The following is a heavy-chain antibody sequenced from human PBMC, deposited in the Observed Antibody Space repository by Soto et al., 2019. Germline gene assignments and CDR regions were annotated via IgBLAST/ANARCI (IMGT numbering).Heavy chain of an antibody. CDR3: APAAPPWGSQRKNWFDQ. CDR2: ISGSGGST. Sequence: PGGSLRLSCAASGFTFTTYAMSWVRQAPGKGLEWVASISGSGGSTYYADSVKGRFTISRDNSQNTLYVQMNSLRAEDTAIYYCAPAAPPWGSQRKNWFDQWGQGALETVSS. V-gene: IGHV3-23*01. CDR1: GFTFTTYA. J-gene: IGHJ5*01. D-gene: IGHD3-16*01.